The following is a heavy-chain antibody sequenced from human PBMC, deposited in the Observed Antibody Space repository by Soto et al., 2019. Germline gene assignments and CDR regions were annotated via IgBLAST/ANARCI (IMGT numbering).Heavy chain of an antibody. V-gene: IGHV3-30*18. CDR1: GFTFSSYG. CDR2: ISYDGSNK. CDR3: AKDLHPISIAVTYYYGMDV. J-gene: IGHJ6*02. Sequence: QVQLVESGGGVVQPGRSLRLSCAASGFTFSSYGMHWVRQAPGKGLEWVAVISYDGSNKYYADSVKGRFTISRDNSKNTLYLQMNSLRAEDTAVYYCAKDLHPISIAVTYYYGMDVWGQGTTVTVSS. D-gene: IGHD6-19*01.